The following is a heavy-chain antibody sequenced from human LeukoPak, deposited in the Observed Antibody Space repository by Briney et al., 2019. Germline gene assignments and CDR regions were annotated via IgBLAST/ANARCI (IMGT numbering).Heavy chain of an antibody. CDR3: ASSYQPGPVVGASPH. J-gene: IGHJ4*02. V-gene: IGHV3-49*04. CDR1: GSGFNFGDYA. CDR2: IRSTVSGGTT. D-gene: IGHD1-26*01. Sequence: GGSLRLSCRASGSGFNFGDYAMSWVRQAPGKGLEWVGFIRSTVSGGTTEYAASVKDRFTILRDDSKSIAYLQMNSLKTEDTAVYYCASSYQPGPVVGASPHWGQGTLVTVSS.